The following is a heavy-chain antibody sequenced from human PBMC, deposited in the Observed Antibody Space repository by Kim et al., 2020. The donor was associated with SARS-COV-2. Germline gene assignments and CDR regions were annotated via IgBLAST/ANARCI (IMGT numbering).Heavy chain of an antibody. V-gene: IGHV3-21*01. J-gene: IGHJ4*02. CDR3: ASSGNYYGSGSYDY. Sequence: ADSVKGLFTITRDNAKNSLYLQMNSLRAEDTAVYYCASSGNYYGSGSYDYWGQGTLVTVSS. D-gene: IGHD3-10*01.